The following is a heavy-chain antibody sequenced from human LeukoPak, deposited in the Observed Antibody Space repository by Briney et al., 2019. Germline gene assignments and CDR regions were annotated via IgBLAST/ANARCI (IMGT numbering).Heavy chain of an antibody. CDR3: ARRGGYSGYDGAFDI. J-gene: IGHJ3*02. CDR1: GGSISSGSYY. V-gene: IGHV4-39*07. Sequence: SQTLSLTCTVSGGSISSGSYYWSWIRQPPGKGLEWIGEINHSGSTNYNPSLKSRVTISVDTSKNQFSLKLSSVTAADTAVYYCARRGGYSGYDGAFDIWGQGTMVTVSS. CDR2: INHSGST. D-gene: IGHD5-12*01.